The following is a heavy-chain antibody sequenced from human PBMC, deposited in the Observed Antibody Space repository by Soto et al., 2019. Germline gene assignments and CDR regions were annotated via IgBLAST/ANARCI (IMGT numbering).Heavy chain of an antibody. D-gene: IGHD3-3*01. CDR3: ASTRGY. Sequence: EVLVVESGGGLVQPGGSLRLSCAVSRFTFSGGYWMKWVRQAPGKGLEWVATIKEDGRETYYVDSVKGRFTISRDSAKNSLYLQMNSLRVEDTAVYYCASTRGYWGQGTLVTVSS. V-gene: IGHV3-7*03. CDR2: IKEDGRET. J-gene: IGHJ4*02. CDR1: RFTFSGGYW.